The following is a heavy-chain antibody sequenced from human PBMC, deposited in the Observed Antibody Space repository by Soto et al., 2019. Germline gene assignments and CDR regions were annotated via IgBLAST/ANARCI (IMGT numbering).Heavy chain of an antibody. D-gene: IGHD6-19*01. J-gene: IGHJ3*02. Sequence: PGGSLRLSCAASGFIFSTYWMSWVRQGPAKGLEWVASIKHDGGEMYYVDSVKGRFTVSRDNAKNPLYLQMNSLRAEDTAVYYCTASSGWYNAFDIWGQGTMVTVSS. CDR2: IKHDGGEM. V-gene: IGHV3-7*03. CDR3: TASSGWYNAFDI. CDR1: GFIFSTYW.